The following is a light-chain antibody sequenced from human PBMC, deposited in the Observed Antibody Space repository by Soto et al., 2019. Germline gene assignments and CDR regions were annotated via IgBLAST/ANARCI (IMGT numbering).Light chain of an antibody. CDR3: ATWDDSLNGL. V-gene: IGLV1-44*01. CDR1: RSNIGSKT. CDR2: SNN. J-gene: IGLJ1*01. Sequence: QSVLTQPPSASGTPGQRVTISCSGSRSNIGSKTVNWYQQLPGTAPKLLLYSNNQRPSGVPDRFSGSKSGTSASLAISGLQSEDEADYYCATWDDSLNGLFGTGTKLTVL.